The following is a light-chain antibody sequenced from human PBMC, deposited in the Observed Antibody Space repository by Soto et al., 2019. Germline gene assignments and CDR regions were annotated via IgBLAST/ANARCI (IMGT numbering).Light chain of an antibody. V-gene: IGKV1-5*01. J-gene: IGKJ1*01. CDR2: DAS. CDR3: QQYHSYWT. Sequence: DFQMTESPSTLSASVGDRVTITCRSSQNIRSRLAWFQQKPGKAHKLLIYDASSLESGVTQMFSGSGSGTEFTLTISSLQTDDFSTYYCQQYHSYWTFGQGTKVDIK. CDR1: QNIRSR.